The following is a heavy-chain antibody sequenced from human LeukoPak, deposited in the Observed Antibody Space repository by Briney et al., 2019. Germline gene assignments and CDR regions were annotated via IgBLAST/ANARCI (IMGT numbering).Heavy chain of an antibody. CDR2: ISSNSRTI. Sequence: GGSLRLSCAASGFTFTTYAMNWVRQAPGKGLEWVSYISSNSRTIYYADSVKGRFTISRDNAMNSLYLQMNSLRAEDTAVYYCASRYSSGWSFFDYWGQGTLVTVSS. J-gene: IGHJ4*02. CDR3: ASRYSSGWSFFDY. CDR1: GFTFTTYA. V-gene: IGHV3-48*04. D-gene: IGHD6-19*01.